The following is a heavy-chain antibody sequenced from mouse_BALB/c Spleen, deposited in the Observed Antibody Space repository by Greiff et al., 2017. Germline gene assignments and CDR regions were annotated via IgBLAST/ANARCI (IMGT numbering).Heavy chain of an antibody. V-gene: IGHV5-6-5*01. D-gene: IGHD1-1*01. Sequence: EVKLVESGGGLVKPGGSLKLSCAASGFTFSSYAMSWVRQTPEKRLEWVASISSGGSTYYPDSVKGRFTISRDNARNILYLQMSSLRSEDTAMYYCARGGYGSSYEYYAMDYWGQGTSVTVSS. CDR1: GFTFSSYA. CDR3: ARGGYGSSYEYYAMDY. J-gene: IGHJ4*01. CDR2: ISSGGST.